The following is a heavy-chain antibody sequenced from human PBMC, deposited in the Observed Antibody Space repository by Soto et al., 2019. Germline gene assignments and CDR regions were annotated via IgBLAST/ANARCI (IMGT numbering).Heavy chain of an antibody. V-gene: IGHV4-39*01. CDR3: ASLIIAGSEVFDYYYYGMDV. Sequence: SETLSLTCSVSGGSISSGSYYWGWIRQPPGQGLEWIGSIYYSGSTYYNPSLKSRVTISVDTSENQFSLKLSSVTAADTAVYYCASLIIAGSEVFDYYYYGMDVWGQGTTVT. J-gene: IGHJ6*02. CDR2: IYYSGST. D-gene: IGHD6-13*01. CDR1: GGSISSGSYY.